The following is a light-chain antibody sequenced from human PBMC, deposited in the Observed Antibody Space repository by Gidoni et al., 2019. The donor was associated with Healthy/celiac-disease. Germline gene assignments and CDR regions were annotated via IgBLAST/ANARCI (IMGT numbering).Light chain of an antibody. V-gene: IGLV1-44*01. Sequence: QSVLTQPPSASGTPGQRVTISCSGSSSNIGSNTVNWYQQLPGTAPKLLIYSNNQRPSVVPDRFSVSKSGTSASLAISGLQSEDEADYYCAAWDDSLNGSYVFGTGTKVTVL. CDR1: SSNIGSNT. J-gene: IGLJ1*01. CDR2: SNN. CDR3: AAWDDSLNGSYV.